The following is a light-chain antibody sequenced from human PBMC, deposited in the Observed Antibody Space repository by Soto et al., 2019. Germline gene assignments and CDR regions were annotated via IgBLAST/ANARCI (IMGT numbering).Light chain of an antibody. CDR1: QSVSSSY. CDR2: GAS. J-gene: IGKJ3*01. V-gene: IGKV3-20*01. Sequence: EIVLTQSPDTLSLSPGERATLSCRASQSVSSSYLAWYQQKPGQAPRLLIYGASSRATGIPDRFSGSGSGTDFTLTISSLQPEDFATYYCQQYDDHPFTFGPGTKVDIK. CDR3: QQYDDHPFT.